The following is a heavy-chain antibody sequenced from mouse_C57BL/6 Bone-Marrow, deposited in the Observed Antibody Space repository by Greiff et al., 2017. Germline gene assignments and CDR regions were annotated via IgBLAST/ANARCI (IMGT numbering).Heavy chain of an antibody. CDR1: GFTFSDYY. CDR3: ARQRTCYSDWYFDV. Sequence: EVKLVESGGGLVQPGGSLKLSCAASGFTFSDYYMYWVRQTPEKRLEWVAYISNGGGSTYYPDTVKGRFTISRDNAKNTLYLQMSRLTSEDTAMYYCARQRTCYSDWYFDVWGTGTTVTVSS. J-gene: IGHJ1*03. CDR2: ISNGGGST. D-gene: IGHD2-12*01. V-gene: IGHV5-12*01.